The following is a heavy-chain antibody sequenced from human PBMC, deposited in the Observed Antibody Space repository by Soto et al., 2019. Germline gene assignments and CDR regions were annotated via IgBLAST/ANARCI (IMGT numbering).Heavy chain of an antibody. CDR2: VFYSGAT. J-gene: IGHJ4*02. CDR1: GGPIKTGDYY. D-gene: IGHD3-10*01. V-gene: IGHV4-30-4*01. Sequence: SETLSLTCNVSGGPIKTGDYYWNWIRQPPGKGLEWIGYVFYSGATNYSPSLKSRAAISMDTSKNQFSLSLTSVTAAETAVYYCARAGFSYGQLLFWGQGIRVT. CDR3: ARAGFSYGQLLF.